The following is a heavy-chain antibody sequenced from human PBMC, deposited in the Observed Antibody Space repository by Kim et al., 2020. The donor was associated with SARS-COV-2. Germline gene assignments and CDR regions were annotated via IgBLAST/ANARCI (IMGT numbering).Heavy chain of an antibody. CDR3: ARDYPWVAAASVKWAPSYYYYGMDV. V-gene: IGHV1-18*01. J-gene: IGHJ6*02. CDR2: ISAYNGNT. CDR1: GYTFTSYG. Sequence: ASVKVSCKASGYTFTSYGISWVRQAPGQGLEWMGWISAYNGNTNYAQKLQGRVTMTTDTSTSTAYMELRSLRSDDTAVYYCARDYPWVAAASVKWAPSYYYYGMDVWGQGTTVTVSS. D-gene: IGHD2-15*01.